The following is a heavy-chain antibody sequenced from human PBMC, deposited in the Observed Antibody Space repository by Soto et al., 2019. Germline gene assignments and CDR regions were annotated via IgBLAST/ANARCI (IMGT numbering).Heavy chain of an antibody. CDR3: ATPLYSNYLPPEGY. V-gene: IGHV3-23*01. Sequence: EVQVLESGGGLVQPGGSLRLSCAASGFTFSTYTMSWVRQAPGKGLEWVSRISGSGSSTYYTDSVKGRFTISRDNSQNTLYLQMNSLRADDTAVYYCATPLYSNYLPPEGYWGQGTLVTVSS. J-gene: IGHJ4*02. CDR1: GFTFSTYT. D-gene: IGHD4-4*01. CDR2: ISGSGSST.